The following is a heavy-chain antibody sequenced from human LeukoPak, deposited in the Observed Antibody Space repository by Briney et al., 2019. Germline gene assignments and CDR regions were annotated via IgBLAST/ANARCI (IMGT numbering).Heavy chain of an antibody. J-gene: IGHJ3*01. CDR3: ARVGAGGPRRALDV. CDR1: LASVSSYY. D-gene: IGHD6-13*01. Sequence: PSDTLSLTCTVSLASVSSYYWSWIRQPPGKGLEWIGYIDYSGTTNYNPSLKSRVTMSRDTSKNQFSLKLNSVTAADTAVYYCARVGAGGPRRALDVWSQGTMVTVSS. V-gene: IGHV4-59*02. CDR2: IDYSGTT.